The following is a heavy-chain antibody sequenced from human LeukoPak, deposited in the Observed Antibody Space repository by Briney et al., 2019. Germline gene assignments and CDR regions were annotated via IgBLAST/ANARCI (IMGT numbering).Heavy chain of an antibody. Sequence: ASVKVSCKASGYTFTGYYMHWVRQAPGQGLEWMGWINPNSGGTNYAQKFQGRVTMTRDTSISTAYMELSRLRSDDTAVYYCARDFRLPRLGYYYGMDVWGQGTTVTVSS. CDR2: INPNSGGT. D-gene: IGHD3-10*01. V-gene: IGHV1-2*02. J-gene: IGHJ6*02. CDR3: ARDFRLPRLGYYYGMDV. CDR1: GYTFTGYY.